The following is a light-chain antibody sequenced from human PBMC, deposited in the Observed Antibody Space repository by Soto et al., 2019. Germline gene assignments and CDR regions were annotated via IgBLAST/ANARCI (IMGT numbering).Light chain of an antibody. CDR3: SSTAGNNNLV. Sequence: QSVLTQPPSVSAAPGQKVTISCSGSSSDMGNYAVSWYQHHPGKATKLIIYEVSKRPSGVPDRFSGSKSANTASLTVSGLQAEDEAFYYCSSTAGNNNLVFGGGTKVTVL. CDR1: SSDMGNYA. J-gene: IGLJ3*02. CDR2: EVS. V-gene: IGLV2-8*01.